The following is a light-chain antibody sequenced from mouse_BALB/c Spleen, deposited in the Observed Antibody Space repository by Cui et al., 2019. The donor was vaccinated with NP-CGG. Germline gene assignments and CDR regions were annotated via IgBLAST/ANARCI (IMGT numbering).Light chain of an antibody. CDR1: TGAVTTSNY. J-gene: IGLJ1*01. V-gene: IGLV1*01. CDR2: GTN. CDR3: ALWYSNHWV. Sequence: QAVVIQASALTTSPGETVTLTCRSSTGAVTTSNYANWVQEKPDHLFTGLIGGTNNRIPGVPARFSGSLIGDKAALTITGAQTEDEAIYFCALWYSNHWVFGGGTKLTVL.